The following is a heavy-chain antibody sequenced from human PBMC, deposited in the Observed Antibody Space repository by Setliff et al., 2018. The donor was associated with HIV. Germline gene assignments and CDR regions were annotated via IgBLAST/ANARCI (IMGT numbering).Heavy chain of an antibody. CDR2: FYPGTGGT. Sequence: ASVKVSCKTSGYTFNDFVIHWVRQAPGQRPEYMGWFYPGTGGTGYSPRFQGRLTFSRDTSATTAHVEVNSLTSEDTAVYYCARAAPGGGNDYFGYWGQGARVTVSS. D-gene: IGHD3-16*01. V-gene: IGHV1-3*01. CDR1: GYTFNDFV. CDR3: ARAAPGGGNDYFGY. J-gene: IGHJ4*02.